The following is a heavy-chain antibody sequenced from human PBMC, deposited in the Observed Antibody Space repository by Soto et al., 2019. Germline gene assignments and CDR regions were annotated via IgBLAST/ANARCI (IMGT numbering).Heavy chain of an antibody. CDR3: TQRLDYSSAYNY. CDR1: GFSLSGGGVG. CDR2: VYWNDDK. D-gene: IGHD3-3*01. V-gene: IGHV2-5*01. Sequence: SGPTLVNPTQTLTLTCTFSGFSLSGGGVGVAWIRQPPGKALEWLALVYWNDDKRYRPSLKSRLNIRKDTSKNQVVLTLANVDPVDTATYYCTQRLDYSSAYNYWGQGTLVTVS. J-gene: IGHJ4*02.